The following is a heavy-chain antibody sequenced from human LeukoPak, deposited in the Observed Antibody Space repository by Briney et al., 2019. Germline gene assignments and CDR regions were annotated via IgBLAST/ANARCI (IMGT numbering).Heavy chain of an antibody. V-gene: IGHV3-23*01. CDR2: IRGSGGST. D-gene: IGHD3-3*01. Sequence: GGSLRLSCAASGFSFSNNVMTWVRQAPGRGLDWLAAIRGSGGSTYYADSVKGRFTISRDNSKNMLYLQMNSLRDEDTAVYYCAKTFPYGTTPYGFCAYWSQGALVTASS. J-gene: IGHJ4*02. CDR1: GFSFSNNV. CDR3: AKTFPYGTTPYGFCAY.